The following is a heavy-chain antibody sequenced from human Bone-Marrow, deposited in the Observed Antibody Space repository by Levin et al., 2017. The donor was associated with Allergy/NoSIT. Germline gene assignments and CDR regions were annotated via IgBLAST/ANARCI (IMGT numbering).Heavy chain of an antibody. Sequence: ASVKVSCKASGGTFSSYAISWVRQAPGQGLEWMGGIIPIFGTANYAQKFQGRVTITADESTSTAYMELSSLRSEDTAVYYCARGGYSYGYYYYYGMDVWGQGTTVTVSS. CDR3: ARGGYSYGYYYYYGMDV. CDR1: GGTFSSYA. J-gene: IGHJ6*02. V-gene: IGHV1-69*13. D-gene: IGHD5-18*01. CDR2: IIPIFGTA.